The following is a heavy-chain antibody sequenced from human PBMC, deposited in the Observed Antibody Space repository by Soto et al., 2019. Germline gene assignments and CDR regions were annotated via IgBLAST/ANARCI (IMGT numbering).Heavy chain of an antibody. V-gene: IGHV1-45*02. D-gene: IGHD2-2*01. Sequence: ASVKVSCKASGYTFTYRYLHWVRQAPGQALEWMGWITPFNGNTNYAQKFQDRVTITRDRSMSTAYMELSSLRSEDTAMYSCATHKTSHSKGFYYWGQGTLVTVSS. J-gene: IGHJ4*02. CDR3: ATHKTSHSKGFYY. CDR1: GYTFTYRY. CDR2: ITPFNGNT.